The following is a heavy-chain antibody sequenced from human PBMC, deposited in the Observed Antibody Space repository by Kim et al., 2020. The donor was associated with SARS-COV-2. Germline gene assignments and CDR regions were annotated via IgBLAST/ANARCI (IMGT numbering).Heavy chain of an antibody. J-gene: IGHJ5*02. D-gene: IGHD1-26*01. Sequence: ASVKVSCKVSGYTLTELSMHWVRQAPGKGLEWMGGFDPEDGETIYAQKFQGTVTMTEDTSTDTAYMELSSLRSEDTAVYYCATAPPVGATNWFDPWGQGTLVTVSS. CDR1: GYTLTELS. CDR2: FDPEDGET. V-gene: IGHV1-24*01. CDR3: ATAPPVGATNWFDP.